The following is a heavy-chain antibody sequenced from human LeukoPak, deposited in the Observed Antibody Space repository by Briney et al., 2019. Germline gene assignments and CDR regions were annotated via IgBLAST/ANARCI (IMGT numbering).Heavy chain of an antibody. CDR2: IYYSGST. CDR3: SSIRSDYDILTGYTPKNYFDY. CDR1: GGSVSSGSYC. J-gene: IGHJ4*02. D-gene: IGHD3-9*01. Sequence: PSETLSLTCTVSGGSVSSGSYCWSWIRQPPGKGLEWIGYIYYSGSTNYNPSLKSRVTISVDTSKNQFSLKLNSVTAADTAVYYCSSIRSDYDILTGYTPKNYFDYWGQGTLVTVSS. V-gene: IGHV4-61*01.